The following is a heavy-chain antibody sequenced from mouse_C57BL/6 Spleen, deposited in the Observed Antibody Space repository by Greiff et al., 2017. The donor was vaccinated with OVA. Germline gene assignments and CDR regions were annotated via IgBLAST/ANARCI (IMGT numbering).Heavy chain of an antibody. D-gene: IGHD1-1*01. CDR3: AREGITTVVATRYAMDY. J-gene: IGHJ4*01. CDR1: GYAFSSSW. Sequence: VQLQESGPELVKPGASVKISCKASGYAFSSSWMNWVKQRPGKGLEWIGRIYPGDGDTNYNGKFKGKATLTADKSSSTAYMQLSSLTSEDSAVYFCAREGITTVVATRYAMDYWGQGTSVTVSS. V-gene: IGHV1-82*01. CDR2: IYPGDGDT.